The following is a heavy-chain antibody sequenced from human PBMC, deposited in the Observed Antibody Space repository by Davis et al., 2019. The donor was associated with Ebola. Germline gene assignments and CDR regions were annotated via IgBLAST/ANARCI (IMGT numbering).Heavy chain of an antibody. CDR1: GGSFSGYY. J-gene: IGHJ4*02. Sequence: SETLSLTCAVYGGSFSGYYWSWIRQPPGKGLEWIGEINHSGSTNYNPPLKSRVTISVDKSKNQFSLKLSSVTAADTAVYYCARHPIPYYFDYWGQGTLVTVSS. CDR2: INHSGST. CDR3: ARHPIPYYFDY. V-gene: IGHV4-34*01.